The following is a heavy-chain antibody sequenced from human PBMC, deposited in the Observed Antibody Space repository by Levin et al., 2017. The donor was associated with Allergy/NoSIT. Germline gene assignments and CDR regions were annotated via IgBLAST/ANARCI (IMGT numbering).Heavy chain of an antibody. Sequence: SGGSLRLSCSASGFNFADYATSWFRQPPGKGLEWVGFIRSEAHGGTSEFAASVKGRFTFSRDESKSIAYLQMKSLQTEDTAVYYCGRPIAVAYMHFAPWGQGTLVTVSS. D-gene: IGHD6-19*01. J-gene: IGHJ5*02. CDR3: GRPIAVAYMHFAP. CDR2: IRSEAHGGTS. CDR1: GFNFADYA. V-gene: IGHV3-49*03.